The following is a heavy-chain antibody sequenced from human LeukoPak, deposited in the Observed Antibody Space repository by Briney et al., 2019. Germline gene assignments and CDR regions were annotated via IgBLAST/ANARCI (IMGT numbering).Heavy chain of an antibody. CDR3: APGSTGGSRGSWFGP. V-gene: IGHV4-39*01. D-gene: IGHD2-8*02. CDR2: LYYSGGT. J-gene: IGHJ5*02. Sequence: SETLSLTCTVSGGSISSSRYYWGWIRQPPGRGLEWIGSLYYSGGTYYNPSLKSRVTISVDTSNNQFSLKLSSLTAADTAVYYCAPGSTGGSRGSWFGPWGQGTLVTVSS. CDR1: GGSISSSRYY.